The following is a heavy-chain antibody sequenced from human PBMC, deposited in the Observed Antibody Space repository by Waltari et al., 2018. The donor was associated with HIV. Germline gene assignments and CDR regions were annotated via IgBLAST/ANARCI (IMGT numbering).Heavy chain of an antibody. Sequence: QVQLQESGPGLVKPSQTLSLTCTVSGGSINSADYYWTWIRQHPGKGREWIGYIWYTWGTDYNPSLRMRVTMSLDVSRNQISLKLTSVTAADTAVYFCARGVDLIPIAAPPLDSWGQGTLVTVSS. CDR1: GGSINSADYY. D-gene: IGHD2-21*01. CDR3: ARGVDLIPIAAPPLDS. J-gene: IGHJ4*02. V-gene: IGHV4-31*03. CDR2: IWYTWGT.